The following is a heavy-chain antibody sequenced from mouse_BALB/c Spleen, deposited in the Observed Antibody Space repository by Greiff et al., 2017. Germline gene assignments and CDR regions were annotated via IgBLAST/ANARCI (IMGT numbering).Heavy chain of an antibody. CDR3: ARTAATLYYAMDY. D-gene: IGHD1-2*01. V-gene: IGHV3-6*02. CDR1: GYSITSGYY. J-gene: IGHJ4*01. CDR2: ISYDGSN. Sequence: EVKLMESGPGLVKPSQSLSLTCSVTGYSITSGYYWNWIRQFPGNKLEWMGYISYDGSNNYNPSLKNRISITRDTSKNQFFLKLNSVTTEDTATYYCARTAATLYYAMDYWGQGTSVTVSS.